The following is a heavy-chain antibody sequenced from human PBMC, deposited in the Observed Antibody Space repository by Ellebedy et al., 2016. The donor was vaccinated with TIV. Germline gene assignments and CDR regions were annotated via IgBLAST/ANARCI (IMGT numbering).Heavy chain of an antibody. CDR2: VWYHEDNK. D-gene: IGHD2/OR15-2a*01. Sequence: GGSLRLSCLVSESKSSNYGMHWVRQAPGKGLEGVAVVWYHEDNKFYSDSVKGRFTISRDSSKNTLYLQMNGLRVEDTAVYYCARSNRGQESVEYFDNWGQGTLVSVSS. V-gene: IGHV3-33*08. CDR1: ESKSSNYG. CDR3: ARSNRGQESVEYFDN. J-gene: IGHJ4*02.